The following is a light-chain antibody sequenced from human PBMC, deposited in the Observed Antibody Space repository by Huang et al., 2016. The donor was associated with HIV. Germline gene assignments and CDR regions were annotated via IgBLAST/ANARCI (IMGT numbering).Light chain of an antibody. CDR1: QNIVYS. V-gene: IGKV1-39*01. Sequence: DIQLTQSPSSLSASVGDAITIPCRASQNIVYSLSWFQQRPGQAPKALVYAASRLHAGVPSKFSATGFQTNFTLSISGLGPEDFATYYCQQSRTLPRTYGGGTKVDI. CDR2: AAS. CDR3: QQSRTLPRT. J-gene: IGKJ4*01.